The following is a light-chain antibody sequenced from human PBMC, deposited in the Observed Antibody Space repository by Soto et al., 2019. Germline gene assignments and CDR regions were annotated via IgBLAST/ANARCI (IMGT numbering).Light chain of an antibody. CDR3: CSFTGPTTLYV. J-gene: IGLJ1*01. Sequence: QSVLTQPPSVFGSPGQSVTISCTGTTSDVGAYKYVSWYHKHPGGAPNLMIYGVSNRPAGVSSRFSGSKSGNTAFLTISVLQPEDEADYYCCSFTGPTTLYVFGTGTKVTVL. CDR2: GVS. V-gene: IGLV2-14*03. CDR1: TSDVGAYKY.